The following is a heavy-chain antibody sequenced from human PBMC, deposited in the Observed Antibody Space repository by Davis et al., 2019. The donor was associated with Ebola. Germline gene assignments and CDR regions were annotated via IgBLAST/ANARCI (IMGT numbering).Heavy chain of an antibody. CDR3: ARRKHSSSWTYYYGMDV. D-gene: IGHD6-13*01. CDR2: IYPGDSDT. CDR1: GYSFTSYW. Sequence: GGSLRLSCKGSGYSFTSYWIGWVRQMPGKGLEWMGIIYPGDSDTRYSPSFQGQVTISADKSISTAYLQWSSLKASDTAMYYCARRKHSSSWTYYYGMDVWGQGTTVTVSS. V-gene: IGHV5-51*01. J-gene: IGHJ6*02.